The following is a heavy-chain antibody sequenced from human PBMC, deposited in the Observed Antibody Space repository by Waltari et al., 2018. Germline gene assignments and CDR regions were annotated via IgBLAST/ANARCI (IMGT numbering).Heavy chain of an antibody. J-gene: IGHJ4*02. CDR3: ARSNGYGFDY. Sequence: EVQLLESGGGLVQPGGSLRLSCAASGFILSSYWLHWFRQAPGKGLVWVSRINSDGSTTSYADSEKGRFTISRDNAKNTLYLQMNSLGAEDTAVYYCARSNGYGFDYWGQGTLVTVSS. V-gene: IGHV3-74*01. CDR2: INSDGSTT. CDR1: GFILSSYW. D-gene: IGHD5-12*01.